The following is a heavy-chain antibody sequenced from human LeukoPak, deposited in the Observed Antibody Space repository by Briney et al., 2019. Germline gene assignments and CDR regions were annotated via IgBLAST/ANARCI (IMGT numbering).Heavy chain of an antibody. V-gene: IGHV3-23*01. CDR3: GKDRSRFLERSMDV. D-gene: IGHD3-3*01. CDR2: ISGSGGST. J-gene: IGHJ6*03. CDR1: GFTFSSYA. Sequence: GGSLRLSCAASGFTFSSYAMSWVRQAPGKGLEWVSAISGSGGSTYYADSVKGRFTISRDNSKNTLYLQMNSLRVEDTAVYYCGKDRSRFLERSMDVWGKGTTVTVSS.